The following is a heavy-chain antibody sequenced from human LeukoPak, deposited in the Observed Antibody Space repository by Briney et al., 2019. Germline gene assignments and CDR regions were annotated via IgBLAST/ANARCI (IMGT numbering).Heavy chain of an antibody. V-gene: IGHV4-31*03. J-gene: IGHJ4*02. CDR3: AREGGRLVDY. CDR1: GGSISSDRY. CDR2: IHYGGNT. Sequence: PSQTLSLTCTVSGGSISSDRYWSWIRQHPGKGLEWIGYIHYGGNTYYNPSLTSRVTMSLDTSKNQFSLRPNSVTAADTAVYYCAREGGRLVDYWGQGTLVTVSS. D-gene: IGHD2-21*01.